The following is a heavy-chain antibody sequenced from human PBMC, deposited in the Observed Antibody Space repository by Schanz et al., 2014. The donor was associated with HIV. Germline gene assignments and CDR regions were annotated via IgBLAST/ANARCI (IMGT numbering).Heavy chain of an antibody. CDR2: IWYDGSNK. J-gene: IGHJ4*02. Sequence: QEQLVESGGGVVQPGKSLRLSCAASGFTFSSYGMHWVRQAPGKGLEWVAVIWYDGSNKYYADSVEGRFTISRDNSKNTLYLQMNSLRAEDTAVYYCAKEAVTTFFDYWGQGTLVTVSS. V-gene: IGHV3-33*06. D-gene: IGHD4-4*01. CDR1: GFTFSSYG. CDR3: AKEAVTTFFDY.